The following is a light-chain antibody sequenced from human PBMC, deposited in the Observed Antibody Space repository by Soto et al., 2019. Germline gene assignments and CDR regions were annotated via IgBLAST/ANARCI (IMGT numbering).Light chain of an antibody. CDR1: QSVSSN. CDR3: QQYKHWPRT. CDR2: GAS. Sequence: EVVMTQSPATQSVSPGERATLSCRASQSVSSNLVWYQQKPGQAPRLLIYGASTRATGIPARFSGSGSGTEFTLAISSLQSEDVAVYYCQQYKHWPRTFGQGTKVEIK. J-gene: IGKJ1*01. V-gene: IGKV3-15*01.